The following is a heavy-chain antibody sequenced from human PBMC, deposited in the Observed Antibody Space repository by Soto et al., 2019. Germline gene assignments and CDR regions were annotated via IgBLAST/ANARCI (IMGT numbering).Heavy chain of an antibody. CDR1: GFSFSSNG. V-gene: IGHV3-23*01. Sequence: EVQLLESGGGWVQPGGSLRLSCAASGFSFSSNGMTWVRQVPGKGLEWVSIISGDSSSTFYADSVKGRFTVSRDNSKNTLYLQMNSLRAEDTAMYYCAKDNNWDDPGWGQGTLVTVSS. D-gene: IGHD1-1*01. CDR3: AKDNNWDDPG. CDR2: ISGDSSST. J-gene: IGHJ4*02.